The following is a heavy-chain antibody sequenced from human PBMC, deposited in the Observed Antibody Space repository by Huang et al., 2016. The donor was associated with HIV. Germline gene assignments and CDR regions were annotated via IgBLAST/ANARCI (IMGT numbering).Heavy chain of an antibody. CDR2: MNPNSAKT. J-gene: IGHJ4*02. CDR1: NYTFITYD. D-gene: IGHD4-4*01. CDR3: TRGHSNADPPLGY. Sequence: QVQLVQSGAEVKKPGASVKVSCKVFNYTFITYDINWVRQATGQGPEWRRWMNPNSAKTGYAKKFQGRVTKTRDTSINTAYVELSSPRSEDTAVYYCTRGHSNADPPLGYWGQGTLVTVSS. V-gene: IGHV1-8*02.